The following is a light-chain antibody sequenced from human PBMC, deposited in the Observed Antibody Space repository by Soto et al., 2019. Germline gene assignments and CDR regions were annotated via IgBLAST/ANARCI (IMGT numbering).Light chain of an antibody. V-gene: IGKV3-20*01. CDR2: GAS. CDR1: QSVSSSY. J-gene: IGKJ1*01. CDR3: QQYGSSPRT. Sequence: EIVLTQSPGTPSLSPGERATLSCRASQSVSSSYLGWYQQKPGQAPRLLIYGASSRATGIPDRFNGSGSGTDFTLTISRLEPEDSAVYYCQQYGSSPRTFGQGTKVEIK.